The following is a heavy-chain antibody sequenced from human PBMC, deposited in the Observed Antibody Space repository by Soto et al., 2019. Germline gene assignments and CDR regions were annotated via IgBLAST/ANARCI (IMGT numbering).Heavy chain of an antibody. D-gene: IGHD2-15*01. CDR2: ISWNSGSI. V-gene: IGHV3-9*01. J-gene: IGHJ6*03. CDR1: GFSFDDYA. CDR3: AKESGGSTASSPHYFYFMDV. Sequence: EAPLLESGGQLVQPGGSLRLSCAASGFSFDDYAMHWVRQAPGKGLEWVTGISWNSGSIGYADSVKGRFTISRDNAKNSLYLQMNSLRAEDTALYYCAKESGGSTASSPHYFYFMDVWCKGTTVTVSS.